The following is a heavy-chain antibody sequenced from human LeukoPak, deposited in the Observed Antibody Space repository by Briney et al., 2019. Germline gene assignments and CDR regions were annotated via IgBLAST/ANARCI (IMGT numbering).Heavy chain of an antibody. D-gene: IGHD3-3*01. V-gene: IGHV3-73*01. CDR1: GFAFSGSA. CDR3: AKNRLRDFWSGYYIYFDY. J-gene: IGHJ4*02. CDR2: IRSKANSYAT. Sequence: SGGSLRLSCAASGFAFSGSAMHWVRQASGKGLEWVSRIRSKANSYATAYAASVKGRFTISRDDSKNTAYLQMNSLRAEDTAVYYCAKNRLRDFWSGYYIYFDYWGQGTLVTVSS.